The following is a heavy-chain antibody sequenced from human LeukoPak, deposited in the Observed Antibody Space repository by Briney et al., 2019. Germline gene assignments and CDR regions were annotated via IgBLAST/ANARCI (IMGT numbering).Heavy chain of an antibody. CDR1: GGTFSSYA. D-gene: IGHD6-6*01. Sequence: SVKISCKASGGTFSSYAISWVRQAPGQRVEWMGGIIPIFGTANYAQKFQGRVTITADESTSTAYMELSSLRSEDTSVYYCADLSEVGIAARRDWGQGTLVTVSS. J-gene: IGHJ4*02. V-gene: IGHV1-69*01. CDR3: ADLSEVGIAARRD. CDR2: IIPIFGTA.